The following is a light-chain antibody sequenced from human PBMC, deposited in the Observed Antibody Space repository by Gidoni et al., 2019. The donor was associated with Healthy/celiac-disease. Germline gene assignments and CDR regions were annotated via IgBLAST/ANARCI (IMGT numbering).Light chain of an antibody. V-gene: IGKV4-1*01. J-gene: IGKJ1*01. Sequence: DIVMTQSPDSLALSLGERATINCKSSQSVLYISNNKNYLAWYQQKPGQPPKLLMYWASTRESGVHDRFSGSGSGKDFTITISSLQAEDVAVYYCQQYYSTPRTFGQGTKVEIK. CDR2: WAS. CDR1: QSVLYISNNKNY. CDR3: QQYYSTPRT.